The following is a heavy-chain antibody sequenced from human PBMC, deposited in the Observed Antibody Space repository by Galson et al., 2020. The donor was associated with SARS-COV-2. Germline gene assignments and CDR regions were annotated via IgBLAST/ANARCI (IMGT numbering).Heavy chain of an antibody. CDR1: GFNISSYG. J-gene: IGHJ4*02. Sequence: SLKISCGASGFNISSYGMHWVRQAPGKGLEWVAVISYDGSNKYYSDSVKGRFTISRDNSKNTLYLQMNSLRTEDTAVYYCAKDQGGYWYWGFDYWGQGTLVTVSS. V-gene: IGHV3-30*18. CDR2: ISYDGSNK. D-gene: IGHD3-16*01. CDR3: AKDQGGYWYWGFDY.